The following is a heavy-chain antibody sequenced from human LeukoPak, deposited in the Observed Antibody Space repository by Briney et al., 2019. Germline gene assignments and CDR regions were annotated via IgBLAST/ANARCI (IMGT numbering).Heavy chain of an antibody. V-gene: IGHV1-3*01. D-gene: IGHD2-21*02. CDR1: GYTFPTYA. CDR3: ARAYCGGDCYNDY. Sequence: ASVKVSCKASGYTFPTYAIHWVRQAPGQGLEWMGWINVGNANTRYSQKFQGRVTITRDTSASTAYIEMSSLRSEDTAVYYCARAYCGGDCYNDYWGQGTLVTVSS. J-gene: IGHJ4*02. CDR2: INVGNANT.